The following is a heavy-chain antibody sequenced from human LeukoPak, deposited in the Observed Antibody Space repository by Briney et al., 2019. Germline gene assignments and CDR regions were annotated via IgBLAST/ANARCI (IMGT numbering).Heavy chain of an antibody. D-gene: IGHD3-3*01. CDR2: INHSGST. CDR1: GGSFSGYY. V-gene: IGHV4-34*01. CDR3: ATKTRYDFWSGYYPNYFDY. J-gene: IGHJ4*02. Sequence: SETLSLTCAVYGGSFSGYYWSWIHQPPGKGLEWIGEINHSGSTNYNPSLKSRVTISVDTSKNQFSLKLSSVTAADTAVYYCATKTRYDFWSGYYPNYFDYWGQGTLVTVSS.